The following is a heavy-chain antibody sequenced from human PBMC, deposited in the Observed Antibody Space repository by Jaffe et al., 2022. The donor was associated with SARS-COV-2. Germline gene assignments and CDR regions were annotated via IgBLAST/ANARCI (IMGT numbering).Heavy chain of an antibody. CDR1: RGSIGNYY. D-gene: IGHD3-16*01. J-gene: IGHJ4*02. CDR2: VYDNGIT. CDR3: ARDLSGPFTGGFDH. Sequence: QVQLQESGPGLVKPSETLSLTCTVSRGSIGNYYWNWIRQPPGKGLEWMGYVYDNGITSYNPSLKSRVTISADTSKNQFSLKLTSVTAADTAVYYCARDLSGPFTGGFDHWGQGTLVTVSS. V-gene: IGHV4-59*01.